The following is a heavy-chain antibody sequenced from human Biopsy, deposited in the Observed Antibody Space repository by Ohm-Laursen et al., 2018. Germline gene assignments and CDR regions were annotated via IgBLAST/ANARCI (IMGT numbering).Heavy chain of an antibody. V-gene: IGHV1-8*02. CDR3: ARVRSGGRVTVFGVEVKTGWLDT. CDR2: MIPSSGKT. CDR1: GYTFTGHY. D-gene: IGHD3-3*01. J-gene: IGHJ5*02. Sequence: ATVKISCKGSGYTFTGHYMHWVRQAPGQGLEWMGWMIPSSGKTGYAQRFRGRVTMTRSTSITTAYMELSSLGSEDTAVYYCARVRSGGRVTVFGVEVKTGWLDTWGQGTLVTVSS.